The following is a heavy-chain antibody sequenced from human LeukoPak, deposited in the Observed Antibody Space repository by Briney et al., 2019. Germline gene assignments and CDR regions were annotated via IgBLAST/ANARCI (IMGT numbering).Heavy chain of an antibody. Sequence: ASVTVSCKVSGYTLTELSMHWVRQAPGKGLEWMGGFDPEDGETIYAQKFQGRVTMTEDTSTDTAYMELSSLRSGDTAVYYCATARRYYYGSWFDPWGQGTLVTVSS. J-gene: IGHJ5*02. CDR2: FDPEDGET. CDR1: GYTLTELS. D-gene: IGHD3-10*01. V-gene: IGHV1-24*01. CDR3: ATARRYYYGSWFDP.